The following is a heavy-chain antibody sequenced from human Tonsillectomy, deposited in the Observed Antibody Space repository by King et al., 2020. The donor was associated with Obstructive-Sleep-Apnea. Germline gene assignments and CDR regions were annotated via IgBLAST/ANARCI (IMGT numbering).Heavy chain of an antibody. V-gene: IGHV1-18*04. CDR1: GYTFNNYG. J-gene: IGHJ4*02. CDR3: ARTYYSDSCSYYYTSGAPDY. D-gene: IGHD3-22*01. CDR2: ISAHKGNT. Sequence: VQLVESGGEVKKPGASVKVSCKTSGYTFNNYGISWVRQAPGQGLEWMGWISAHKGNTNYAQKLQGRVTMTTDTSTSTAYMELRSLRSDDTAVYYCARTYYSDSCSYYYTSGAPDYWGQGTLVTVSS.